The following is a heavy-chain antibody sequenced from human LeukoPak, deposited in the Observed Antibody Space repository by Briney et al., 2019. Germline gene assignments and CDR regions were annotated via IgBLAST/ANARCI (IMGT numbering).Heavy chain of an antibody. CDR2: INPNSGGT. D-gene: IGHD3-22*01. CDR1: GYTFTSYY. CDR3: ARYYYDSSGYPPTYYFDY. V-gene: IGHV1-2*02. Sequence: ASVKVSCKASGYTFTSYYMHWVRQAPGQGLEWMGWINPNSGGTNYAQKFQGRVTMTRDTSISTAYLQWSSLKASDTAMYYCARYYYDSSGYPPTYYFDYWGQGTLVTVSS. J-gene: IGHJ4*02.